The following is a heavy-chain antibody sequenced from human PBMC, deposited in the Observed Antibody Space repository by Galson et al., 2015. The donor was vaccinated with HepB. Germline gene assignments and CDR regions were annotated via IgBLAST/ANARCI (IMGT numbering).Heavy chain of an antibody. J-gene: IGHJ5*02. CDR2: INGRGSTT. D-gene: IGHD3-16*01. V-gene: IGHV3-23*01. Sequence: LRLSCAGSGFIFRHHAMAWIRQAPGKGLEWVSGINGRGSTTYYSDAVKGRFSISRDNSKNTVFLQMDNLKVDDTATYYCVKEGAWFGGDWFDPWGQGTLVTV. CDR1: GFIFRHHA. CDR3: VKEGAWFGGDWFDP.